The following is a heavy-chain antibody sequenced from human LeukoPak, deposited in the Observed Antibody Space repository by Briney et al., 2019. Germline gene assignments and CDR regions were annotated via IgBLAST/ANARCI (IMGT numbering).Heavy chain of an antibody. CDR3: TKGADGSGYYPSASAFDI. CDR1: GFIFSTYG. J-gene: IGHJ3*02. CDR2: ISFDGNYK. V-gene: IGHV3-30*18. D-gene: IGHD3-22*01. Sequence: GRSLRLSCAASGFIFSTYGMHWVRQAPGKGLEWVAIISFDGNYKYYADSVKGRFTISRDNSKNTLYLEMNSLRAEDTALYYCTKGADGSGYYPSASAFDIWGQRTMVTVSS.